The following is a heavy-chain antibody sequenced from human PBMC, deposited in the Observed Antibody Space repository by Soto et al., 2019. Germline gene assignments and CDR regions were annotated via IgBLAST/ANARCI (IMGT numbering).Heavy chain of an antibody. Sequence: QVQLVQSGAEVKKPGSSVKVSCKASGGTFSSYAISWVRQAPGQGLEWMGGIIPIFGTATYAQKILGRVTITADKFMSTAYMELTSLRSEGTAVYYCATQRGRDGWGSAFDIWGQGTMVTVSS. V-gene: IGHV1-69*06. J-gene: IGHJ3*02. CDR3: ATQRGRDGWGSAFDI. D-gene: IGHD6-19*01. CDR2: IIPIFGTA. CDR1: GGTFSSYA.